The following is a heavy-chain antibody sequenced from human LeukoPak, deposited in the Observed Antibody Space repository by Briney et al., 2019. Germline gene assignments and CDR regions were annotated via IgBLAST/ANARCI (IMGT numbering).Heavy chain of an antibody. CDR1: GFTVSSNY. Sequence: GGSLRLSCAASGFTVSSNYMSWVRQAPGKGLEWVSVIYSGGSTYYADSVKGRFTISRDNSKNTLYLQMNSLRAEDTAVYYCARLSVSRFVVVASGDFDYWGQGTLVTVSS. D-gene: IGHD2-15*01. V-gene: IGHV3-66*01. CDR2: IYSGGST. J-gene: IGHJ4*02. CDR3: ARLSVSRFVVVASGDFDY.